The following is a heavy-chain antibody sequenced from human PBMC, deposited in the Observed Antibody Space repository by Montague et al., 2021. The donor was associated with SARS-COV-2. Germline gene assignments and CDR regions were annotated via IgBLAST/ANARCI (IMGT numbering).Heavy chain of an antibody. CDR1: GGWNSGGDRK. V-gene: IGHV4-39*01. D-gene: IGHD3-10*01. CDR2: LKYKGST. Sequence: SETLSLTCTSLGGWNSGGDRKWTRLNPRHHKGLDGVVCLKYKGSTYYNPSLKSRVTISVDTSKNQFSLKLSSVTAADTAVYYCASERIYGSGSYYNPFLLVGYGGQGTLVTVSS. J-gene: IGHJ4*02. CDR3: ASERIYGSGSYYNPFLLVGY.